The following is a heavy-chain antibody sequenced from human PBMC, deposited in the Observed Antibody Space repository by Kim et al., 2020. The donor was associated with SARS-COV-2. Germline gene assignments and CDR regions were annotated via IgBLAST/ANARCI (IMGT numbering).Heavy chain of an antibody. CDR1: GFTFSSYA. CDR3: AKFGKRQGYCSSTSCPHFDY. CDR2: ISGSGGST. Sequence: GGSLRLSCAASGFTFSSYAMSWVCQAPGKGLEWVSAISGSGGSTYYADSVKGRFTISRDNSKNTLYLQMNSLRAEDTAVYYCAKFGKRQGYCSSTSCPHFDYWGQGTLVTVSS. D-gene: IGHD2-2*01. J-gene: IGHJ4*02. V-gene: IGHV3-23*01.